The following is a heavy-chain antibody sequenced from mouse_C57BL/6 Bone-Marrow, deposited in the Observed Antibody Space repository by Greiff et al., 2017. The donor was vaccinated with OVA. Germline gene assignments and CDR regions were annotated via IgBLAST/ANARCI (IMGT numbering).Heavy chain of an antibody. V-gene: IGHV1-63*01. D-gene: IGHD2-3*01. J-gene: IGHJ1*03. CDR2: IYPGGGYT. CDR1: GYTFTNYW. Sequence: QVHVKQSGAELVRPGTSVKMSCKASGYTFTNYWIGWAKQRPGHGLEWIGDIYPGGGYTNYNEKFKGKATLTADKSSSTAYMQFSSLTSEDSAIYYCARTGDGYYWYFDVWGTGTTVTVSS. CDR3: ARTGDGYYWYFDV.